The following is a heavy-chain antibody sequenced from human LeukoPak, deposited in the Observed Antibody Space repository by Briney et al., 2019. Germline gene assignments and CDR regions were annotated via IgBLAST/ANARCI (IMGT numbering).Heavy chain of an antibody. CDR1: GFTFSSYG. CDR3: ARGSRIRIAVAGTGGWFDP. J-gene: IGHJ5*02. CDR2: IWYDGSNK. Sequence: GGSLRLSCAASGFTFSSYGMHWVRQAPGKGLEWVAVIWYDGSNKYYADSVKGRFTISRDNSKNTLYLQMNSLRAEDTDVYYCARGSRIRIAVAGTGGWFDPWGQGSLVTVSS. D-gene: IGHD6-19*01. V-gene: IGHV3-33*01.